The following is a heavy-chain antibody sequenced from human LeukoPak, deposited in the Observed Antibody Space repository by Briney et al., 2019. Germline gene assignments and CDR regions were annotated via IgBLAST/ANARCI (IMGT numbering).Heavy chain of an antibody. CDR1: GYTFTSYG. CDR3: ARKPQGYCSSTSCYENWFDP. V-gene: IGHV1-18*01. D-gene: IGHD2-2*01. J-gene: IGHJ5*02. Sequence: ASVKVSCKASGYTFTSYGISWVRQAPGQGLEWMGWISAYSGNTNYAQKLQGRVTMTTDTSTSTAYMELRSLRSDDTAVYYCARKPQGYCSSTSCYENWFDPWGQGTLVTVSS. CDR2: ISAYSGNT.